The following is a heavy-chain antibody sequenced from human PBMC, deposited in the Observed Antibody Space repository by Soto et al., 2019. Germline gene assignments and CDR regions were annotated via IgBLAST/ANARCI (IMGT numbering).Heavy chain of an antibody. CDR3: ASSLLVGYGLEGESD. J-gene: IGHJ4*02. V-gene: IGHV1-18*01. CDR1: GYTFTSYG. Sequence: QVQLVQSGAEVKKPGASVKVSCKASGYTFTSYGISWVRQAPGQGLEWMGWISAYNGNTNYAQKLQGRVTMTTDTSXXTAYMELRSLRPDDTAVYYCASSLLVGYGLEGESDWGQGTLVTVSS. D-gene: IGHD5-18*01. CDR2: ISAYNGNT.